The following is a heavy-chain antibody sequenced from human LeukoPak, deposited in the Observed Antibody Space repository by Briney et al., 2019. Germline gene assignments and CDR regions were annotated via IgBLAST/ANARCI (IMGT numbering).Heavy chain of an antibody. D-gene: IGHD6-6*01. J-gene: IGHJ4*02. CDR3: ARDRTGIVARYFDY. Sequence: GGSLRLSCAASGFTFSSYSMNWVRQAPGKGLEWVSSISSSSSYIYYADSVKGRFTISRDNAKNSLYLQMNSLRAEDTAVYYCARDRTGIVARYFDYWGQGTLVTVSS. CDR1: GFTFSSYS. V-gene: IGHV3-21*04. CDR2: ISSSSSYI.